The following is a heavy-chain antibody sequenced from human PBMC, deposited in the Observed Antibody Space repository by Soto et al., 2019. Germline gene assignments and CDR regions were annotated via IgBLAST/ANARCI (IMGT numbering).Heavy chain of an antibody. J-gene: IGHJ4*02. CDR3: ARGGTAEADF. Sequence: QAQLVQSGAEVKEPGASVKVSCKASGYTFTGYGITWVRQAPGQGLEWMGWASPLSATTNYAPKFQGRVTVTTDTSTNMAYMELRSLRSDDTAVYYCARGGTAEADFWGQGTLVTVSS. CDR1: GYTFTGYG. CDR2: ASPLSATT. D-gene: IGHD2-21*02. V-gene: IGHV1-18*01.